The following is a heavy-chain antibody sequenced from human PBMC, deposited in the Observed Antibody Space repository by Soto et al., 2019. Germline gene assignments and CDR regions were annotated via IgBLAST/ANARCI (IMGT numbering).Heavy chain of an antibody. CDR3: ARYRREAVAGYTLDN. CDR2: IYNSGST. V-gene: IGHV4-61*01. J-gene: IGHJ4*02. CDR1: GGPLSSGSYY. D-gene: IGHD6-13*01. Sequence: SETLSLTCTVSGGPLSSGSYYWSWIRQSPGQGLEWIGYIYNSGSTNYNPSLKSRVTISEDTSKSQFSLKVNSMTAADTAVYYCARYRREAVAGYTLDNWGQGILVTVSS.